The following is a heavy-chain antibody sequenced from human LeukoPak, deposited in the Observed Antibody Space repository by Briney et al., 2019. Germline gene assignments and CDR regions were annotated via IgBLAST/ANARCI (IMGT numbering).Heavy chain of an antibody. V-gene: IGHV3-48*01. CDR2: ISSSSSTI. CDR3: ARGPSGYHNT. D-gene: IGHD5-12*01. J-gene: IGHJ4*02. CDR1: GFTFSSYS. Sequence: GGSLRLSCAASGFTFSSYSMNWVRQVPGKGLEWVSYISSSSSTIYYADSVKGRFTISRDNAKNSLYLQMNSLRAEDTAVYYCARGPSGYHNTGGQGTLVTVSS.